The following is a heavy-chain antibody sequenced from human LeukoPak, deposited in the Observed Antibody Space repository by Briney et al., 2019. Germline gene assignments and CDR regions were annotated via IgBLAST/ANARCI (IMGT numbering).Heavy chain of an antibody. V-gene: IGHV3-15*01. J-gene: IGHJ4*02. CDR1: GFTFSNAY. CDR2: IKSKIDGGTT. Sequence: GGSLRLSCAAFGFTFSNAYMSWVRQAPGKGLEWVGRIKSKIDGGTTDYAAPVKGRFTISRDDSRNTLYLQMNSLKTEDTAVYYCTTDAGFDTRWYNWWGRGTLVTVSS. CDR3: TTDAGFDTRWYNW. D-gene: IGHD1-20*01.